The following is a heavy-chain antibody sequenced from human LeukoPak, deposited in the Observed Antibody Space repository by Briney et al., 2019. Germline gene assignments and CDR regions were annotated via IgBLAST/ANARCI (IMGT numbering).Heavy chain of an antibody. CDR3: ARDSSGGSGSAWFDP. D-gene: IGHD3-10*01. CDR2: ISAYNGNT. J-gene: IGHJ5*02. Sequence: GASVKVSCKASGYTFTSYGISWVRQAPGQGLEWMGWISAYNGNTNYAQKLQGRVTMTTDTSTSTAYMELRSLRSDDTAVYYCARDSSGGSGSAWFDPWGQGTLVTVSS. CDR1: GYTFTSYG. V-gene: IGHV1-18*01.